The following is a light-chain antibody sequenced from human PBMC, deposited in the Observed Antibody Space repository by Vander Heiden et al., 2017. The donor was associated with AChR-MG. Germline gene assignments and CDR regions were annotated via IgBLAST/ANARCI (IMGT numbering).Light chain of an antibody. Sequence: SALTQPASVSGSPGQSITTSCTGTSSDVGGYNYVSWYQQHPGKAPKLMIYDVSNRPSGVSNRFSGSKSGNTASLTISGLQAEDEADYYCSSYTSSSAVVFGGGTKLTVL. J-gene: IGLJ2*01. CDR1: SSDVGGYNY. CDR2: DVS. V-gene: IGLV2-14*01. CDR3: SSYTSSSAVV.